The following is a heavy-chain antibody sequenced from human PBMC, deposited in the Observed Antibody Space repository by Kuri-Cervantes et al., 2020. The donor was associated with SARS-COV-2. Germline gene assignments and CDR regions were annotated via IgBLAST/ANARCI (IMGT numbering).Heavy chain of an antibody. J-gene: IGHJ6*02. CDR3: ATGERPTDPFGVAPGVLYGMDV. CDR2: LDPEDGET. CDR1: GYTLTELS. V-gene: IGHV1-24*01. Sequence: ASVKVSCKVSGYTLTELSMHWVRQAPGKGLEWMGGLDPEDGETIYAQKFQGRVTMTEDTSTDTAYMELSSLRSEDTAVYYCATGERPTDPFGVAPGVLYGMDVWGQGTTVTVSS. D-gene: IGHD3-3*01.